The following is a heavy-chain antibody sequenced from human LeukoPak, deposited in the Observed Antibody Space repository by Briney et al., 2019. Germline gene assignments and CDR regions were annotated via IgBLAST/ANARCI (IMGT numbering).Heavy chain of an antibody. CDR2: ISYDGSNK. D-gene: IGHD3-22*01. CDR3: AKGLYYYDSSGYKDAFDI. V-gene: IGHV3-30*18. Sequence: GGSLRLSCAASGFSFSSYWMHWVHQAPGKGLEWVAVISYDGSNKYYADSVKGRFTISRDNSKNTLYLQMNSLRAEDTAVYYCAKGLYYYDSSGYKDAFDIWGQGTMVTVSS. J-gene: IGHJ3*02. CDR1: GFSFSSYW.